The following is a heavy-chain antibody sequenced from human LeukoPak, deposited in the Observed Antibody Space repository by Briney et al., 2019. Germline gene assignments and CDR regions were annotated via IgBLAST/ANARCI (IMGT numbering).Heavy chain of an antibody. J-gene: IGHJ5*02. CDR2: INHSGST. CDR1: GGSFSGYY. D-gene: IGHD6-13*01. Sequence: PSETLSLTCAVYGGSFSGYYWSWIRQPPGKGLEWIGEINHSGSTNYNPSLKSRVTISVDTSKNQFSLKLSSVAAADTAVYYCARAALGSNWYLWFDPWGQGTLVTVSS. V-gene: IGHV4-34*01. CDR3: ARAALGSNWYLWFDP.